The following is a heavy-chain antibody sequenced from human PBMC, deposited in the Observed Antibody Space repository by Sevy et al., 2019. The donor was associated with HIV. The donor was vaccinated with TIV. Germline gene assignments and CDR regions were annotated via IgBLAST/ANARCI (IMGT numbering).Heavy chain of an antibody. CDR2: ISWNSGSI. CDR1: GFTFDDYA. J-gene: IGHJ4*02. Sequence: GGSLRLSCAASGFTFDDYAMHWVRQAPGKGLEWVSGISWNSGSIGCADSVKGRFTISRDNAKNSLYLQMNSLRAEDTALYYCAKGWFGELELYYFDYWGQGTLVTVSS. D-gene: IGHD3-10*01. V-gene: IGHV3-9*01. CDR3: AKGWFGELELYYFDY.